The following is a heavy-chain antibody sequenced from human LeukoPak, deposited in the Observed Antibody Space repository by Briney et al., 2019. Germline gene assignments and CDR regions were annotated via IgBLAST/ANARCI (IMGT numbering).Heavy chain of an antibody. D-gene: IGHD3-3*01. J-gene: IGHJ4*02. CDR3: AGELRFLEWLLPIDY. V-gene: IGHV3-21*04. CDR2: ISSSSSYI. Sequence: GGSLRLSCAASGFTFSSYSMNWVRQAPGKGLEWVSSISSSSSYIYYADSVKGRFTISRDNAKNSLYLQMNSLRAEDTAVYYCAGELRFLEWLLPIDYWGQGTLVTVSS. CDR1: GFTFSSYS.